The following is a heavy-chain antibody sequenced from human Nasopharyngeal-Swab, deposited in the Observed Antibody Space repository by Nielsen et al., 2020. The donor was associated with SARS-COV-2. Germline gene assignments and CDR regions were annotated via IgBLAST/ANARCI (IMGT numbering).Heavy chain of an antibody. Sequence: WIRQPPGKGLEWIGEINHTGNTNYNPSIKSRVTISVGSPKNQFSLKLDSVTAADTAVYYCAREDYGYPDYWGQGTLVTVSS. J-gene: IGHJ4*02. D-gene: IGHD3-16*01. V-gene: IGHV4-34*01. CDR2: INHTGNT. CDR3: AREDYGYPDY.